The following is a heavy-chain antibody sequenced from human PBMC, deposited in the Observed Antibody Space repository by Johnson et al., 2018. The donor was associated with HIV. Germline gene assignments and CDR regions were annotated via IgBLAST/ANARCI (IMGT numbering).Heavy chain of an antibody. CDR2: ISYDGSSK. CDR3: ASLPGGMNNALDI. J-gene: IGHJ3*02. Sequence: QVQVVESGGGLVKPGGSLRLSCAATGFTFSNAWMSWVRHVPDKGLEWVALISYDGSSKYYADSVKGRFTISRDNSKNSLYLQMNSLRAEDTAVYYSASLPGGMNNALDIWGRGTMVTVSS. CDR1: GFTFSNAW. V-gene: IGHV3-30-3*01. D-gene: IGHD1-14*01.